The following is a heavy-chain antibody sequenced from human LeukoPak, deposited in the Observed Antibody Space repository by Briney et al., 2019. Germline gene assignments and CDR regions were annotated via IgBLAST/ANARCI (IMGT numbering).Heavy chain of an antibody. CDR1: GGSFSGYY. D-gene: IGHD2-15*01. Sequence: SETLSLTGAVYGGSFSGYYWSWIRQPPGKGLEWIGEINHSGSTNYNPSLKSRVTISVDTSKNQFSLKLSSVTAADTAVYYCARGRRIGRYYYYYMDVWGKGTTVTVSS. V-gene: IGHV4-34*01. J-gene: IGHJ6*03. CDR2: INHSGST. CDR3: ARGRRIGRYYYYYMDV.